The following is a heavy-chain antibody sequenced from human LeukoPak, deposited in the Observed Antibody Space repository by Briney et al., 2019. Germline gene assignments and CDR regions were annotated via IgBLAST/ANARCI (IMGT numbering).Heavy chain of an antibody. CDR3: ARVGVATTDY. CDR1: GFTLSNYE. CDR2: ISSSGSTI. Sequence: GGSLRPSCAASGFTLSNYEMNWVRQAPGKGLEWVSYISSSGSTIFYADSVKGRFTISRDNARNSLYLQMNSLRAEDTAVYYCARVGVATTDYWGQGTLVTVSP. V-gene: IGHV3-48*03. J-gene: IGHJ4*02. D-gene: IGHD5-12*01.